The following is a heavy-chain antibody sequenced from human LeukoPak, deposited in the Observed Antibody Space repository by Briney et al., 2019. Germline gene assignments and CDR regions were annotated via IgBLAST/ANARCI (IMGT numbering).Heavy chain of an antibody. J-gene: IGHJ4*02. D-gene: IGHD3-16*01. CDR1: VGSISSGSYY. CDR2: IYTSGST. CDR3: AREVYDYVWGSYLDYFDY. Sequence: PSQTLSLTCTVSVGSISSGSYYWSWIRQPAGKGLEWIGRIYTSGSTNYNPSLKSRVTISVDTSKNQFSLKLSSVTAADTAVYYCAREVYDYVWGSYLDYFDYWGQGTLVTVSS. V-gene: IGHV4-61*02.